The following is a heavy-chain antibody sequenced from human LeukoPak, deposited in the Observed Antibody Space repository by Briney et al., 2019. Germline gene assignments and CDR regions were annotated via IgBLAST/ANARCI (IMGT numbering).Heavy chain of an antibody. CDR3: ATRTGRTGYSSSYDNWFDP. Sequence: ASVKVSCKASGYTFTSYYMHRVRQAPGQGLEWMGIINPSGGSTSYAQKFQGRVTMTRDTSTSTVYMELSSLRSEDTAVYYCATRTGRTGYSSSYDNWFDPWGQGTLVTVSS. CDR1: GYTFTSYY. V-gene: IGHV1-46*01. D-gene: IGHD6-13*01. CDR2: INPSGGST. J-gene: IGHJ5*02.